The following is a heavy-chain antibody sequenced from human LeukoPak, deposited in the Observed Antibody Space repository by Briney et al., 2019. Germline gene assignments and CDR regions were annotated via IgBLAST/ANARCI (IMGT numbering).Heavy chain of an antibody. V-gene: IGHV4-4*02. CDR3: ARDRLRLGYERTNWFDP. Sequence: GSLRLSCAASGFTFSTYWMSWVRQPPGKGLEWIGSIYYRGSTYYNPSLKSRVTISLDTSKDQFSLKLTSVTAADTAVYYCARDRLRLGYERTNWFDPWGQGTLVTVSS. CDR2: IYYRGST. D-gene: IGHD2-15*01. CDR1: GFTFSTYW. J-gene: IGHJ5*02.